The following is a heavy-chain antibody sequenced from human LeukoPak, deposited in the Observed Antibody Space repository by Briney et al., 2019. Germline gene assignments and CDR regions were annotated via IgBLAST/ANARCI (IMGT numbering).Heavy chain of an antibody. CDR2: ISGSGGST. J-gene: IGHJ4*02. D-gene: IGHD3-22*01. CDR3: AKVPYYDSSGYYDY. Sequence: AGGSLRLSCATSGFTFSNYAMSWVRQAPGKGLEWVSAISGSGGSTYYADSVKGRFTISRDNSKNTLYLQMNSLRAEDTAVYYCAKVPYYDSSGYYDYWGQGTLVTVSS. CDR1: GFTFSNYA. V-gene: IGHV3-23*01.